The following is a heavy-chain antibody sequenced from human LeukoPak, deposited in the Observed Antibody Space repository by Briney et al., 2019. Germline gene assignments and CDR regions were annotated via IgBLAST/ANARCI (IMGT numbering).Heavy chain of an antibody. CDR1: GYTFTSYD. V-gene: IGHV1-8*01. CDR2: MSPNSGNT. D-gene: IGHD1-26*01. CDR3: ARGSGSYPRSNWFDP. Sequence: GASAKVSCKASGYTFTSYDINWVRQSTGHGLEWMGWMSPNSGNTGYAQKFQGRVAMTRNTSITTAYMELSSLRSEDTAVYYCARGSGSYPRSNWFDPWGQGTLVTVSS. J-gene: IGHJ5*02.